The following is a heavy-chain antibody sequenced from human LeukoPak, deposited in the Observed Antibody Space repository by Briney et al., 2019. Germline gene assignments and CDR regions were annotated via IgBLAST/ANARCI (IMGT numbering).Heavy chain of an antibody. CDR3: ASSIVVVPAAMARYFQH. CDR2: IYYSGST. J-gene: IGHJ1*01. V-gene: IGHV4-31*03. CDR1: GGSISSGGYY. Sequence: SETLSLTCTVSGGSISSGGYYWSWIRQHPGKGLEWIGYIYYSGSTYYNLSLKSRVTISVDRSKNQFSLKLSSVTAADTAVYYCASSIVVVPAAMARYFQHWGQGTLVTVSS. D-gene: IGHD2-2*01.